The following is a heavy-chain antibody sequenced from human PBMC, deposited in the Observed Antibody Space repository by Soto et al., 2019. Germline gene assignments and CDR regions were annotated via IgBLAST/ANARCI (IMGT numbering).Heavy chain of an antibody. J-gene: IGHJ6*02. CDR1: GGSISSSSYY. CDR3: ARRLYYDSSGFEGGGMDV. Sequence: TSETLSLTCTVSGGSISSSSYYWGWIRQPPGKGLEWIGSIYYSGRTYYNPSLKSQVTISVDTSKNQFSLKLSSVTAADTAVYYCARRLYYDSSGFEGGGMDVWGQGTTVT. V-gene: IGHV4-39*01. CDR2: IYYSGRT. D-gene: IGHD3-22*01.